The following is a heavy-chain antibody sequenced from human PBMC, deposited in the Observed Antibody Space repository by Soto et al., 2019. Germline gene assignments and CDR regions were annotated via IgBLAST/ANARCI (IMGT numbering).Heavy chain of an antibody. CDR3: ARLGWGSSSEEYFDY. CDR2: INPSGGST. V-gene: IGHV1-46*01. D-gene: IGHD6-6*01. J-gene: IGHJ4*02. Sequence: GASVKVSCRASGYTFTSYYMHWVRQAPGQGPEWMGIINPSGGSTSYAQKFQGRVTMTRDTSTSTVYTELSSLRSEDTAVYYCARLGWGSSSEEYFDYWGQGTLVTVSS. CDR1: GYTFTSYY.